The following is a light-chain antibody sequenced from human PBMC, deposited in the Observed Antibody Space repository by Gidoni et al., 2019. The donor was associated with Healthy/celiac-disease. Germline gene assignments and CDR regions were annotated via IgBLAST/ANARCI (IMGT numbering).Light chain of an antibody. Sequence: EIVLTQSPGTLSLSPGERATLSCRASQSVSSSYLAWYQQKPGQAPSLLIYGASSRATGIPDRFSGSGSGTDVTLTISRLEQEDFAVYYCQQYGSSPLTFGGGTKVEIK. CDR2: GAS. CDR3: QQYGSSPLT. V-gene: IGKV3-20*01. CDR1: QSVSSSY. J-gene: IGKJ4*01.